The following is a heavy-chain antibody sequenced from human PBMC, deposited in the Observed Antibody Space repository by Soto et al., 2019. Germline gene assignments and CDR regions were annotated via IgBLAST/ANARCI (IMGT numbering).Heavy chain of an antibody. D-gene: IGHD3-3*01. V-gene: IGHV3-73*01. CDR3: TTFNLLRFLEWLFPYYGMDV. CDR1: GFTFSSYS. J-gene: IGHJ6*02. CDR2: IRSKANSYAT. Sequence: GGSLRLSCAASGFTFSSYSMHWVRQASGKGLEWVGRIRSKANSYATAYAASVKGRFTISRDDSKNTAYLQMNSLKTEDTAVYYCTTFNLLRFLEWLFPYYGMDVWGQGTTVTVSS.